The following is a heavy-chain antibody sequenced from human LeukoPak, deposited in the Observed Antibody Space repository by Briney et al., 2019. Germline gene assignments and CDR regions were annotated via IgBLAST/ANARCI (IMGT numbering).Heavy chain of an antibody. CDR3: ARMAGFGELTLIDFDY. J-gene: IGHJ4*02. V-gene: IGHV1-2*06. Sequence: GASVKVSCKASGYTFTGYYMHWVRQAPGQGLEWMGRINPNSGGTTYAQKFQGRVTMTRDTSISTAYMELSRLRSDDTAVYYCARMAGFGELTLIDFDYWGQGTLVTVSS. CDR2: INPNSGGT. D-gene: IGHD3-10*01. CDR1: GYTFTGYY.